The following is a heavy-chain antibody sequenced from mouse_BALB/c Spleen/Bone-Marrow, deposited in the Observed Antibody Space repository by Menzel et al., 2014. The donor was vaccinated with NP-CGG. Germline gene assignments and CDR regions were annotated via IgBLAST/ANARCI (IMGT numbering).Heavy chain of an antibody. CDR2: ISNGGGST. V-gene: IGHV5-12-2*01. CDR1: GFTFSSYT. CDR3: ARGGNPFAY. J-gene: IGHJ3*01. D-gene: IGHD1-1*02. Sequence: EVHLVESGGGLVQPGGSLKLSRAASGFTFSSYTMSWVRQTPEEGLEWVAYISNGGGSTYYPDTVKGRFTISRDNAKNTLYLQMSSLKSEDTAMYYCARGGNPFAYWGQGTLVTVSA.